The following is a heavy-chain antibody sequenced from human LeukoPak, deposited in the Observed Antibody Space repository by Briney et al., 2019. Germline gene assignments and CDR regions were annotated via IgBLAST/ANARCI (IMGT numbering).Heavy chain of an antibody. CDR1: GFTFSSYG. Sequence: GGSLRLSCAASGFTFSSYGMHWVRQAPGKGLEWVAFIRYDGSNKYYADSVKGRFTISRDNSRNTLYLQMNSLRAEDTAVYYCAKSEGGTSRRPFDYWGQGTLVTVSS. CDR3: AKSEGGTSRRPFDY. CDR2: IRYDGSNK. V-gene: IGHV3-30*02. D-gene: IGHD2-2*01. J-gene: IGHJ4*02.